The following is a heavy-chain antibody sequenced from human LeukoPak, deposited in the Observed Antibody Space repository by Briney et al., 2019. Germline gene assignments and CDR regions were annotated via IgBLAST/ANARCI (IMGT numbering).Heavy chain of an antibody. CDR1: GGTFSSYA. D-gene: IGHD2/OR15-2a*01. CDR2: ISAYNGNT. J-gene: IGHJ4*02. V-gene: IGHV1-18*01. CDR3: ARVGVSTFKKVREIDY. Sequence: GASVKVSCKASGGTFSSYAISWVRQAPGQGLEWMGWISAYNGNTNYAQKLQGRVTMTTDTSTSTAYMELRSLRSDDTAVYYCARVGVSTFKKVREIDYWGQGTLVTVSS.